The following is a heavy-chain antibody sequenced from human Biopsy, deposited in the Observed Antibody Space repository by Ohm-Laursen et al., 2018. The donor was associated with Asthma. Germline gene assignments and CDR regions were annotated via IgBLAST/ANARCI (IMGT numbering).Heavy chain of an antibody. V-gene: IGHV4-31*03. CDR1: GGSFNIGDYY. CDR2: IYYSGST. D-gene: IGHD4-17*01. Sequence: SQTLSLTCTVSGGSFNIGDYYWSWIRHNPVKRLEWIGHIYYSGSTYYTPSLKSRVSISLDTSKNKFSLSLNSMTAADTPVYYCARTTYGHDGFDPWGQGTLVTVSS. J-gene: IGHJ5*02. CDR3: ARTTYGHDGFDP.